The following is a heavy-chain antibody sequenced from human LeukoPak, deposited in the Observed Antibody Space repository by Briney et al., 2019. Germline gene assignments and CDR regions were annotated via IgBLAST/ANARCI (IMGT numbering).Heavy chain of an antibody. CDR3: ARDRGNGDYGDYFDS. CDR2: IHTSSRV. Sequence: SQTLSLTCTVSGDSITRGTYYWNWIRQPAGKGLEWVGRIHTSSRVNYNPSLKSRVTISIDTSRNLVSLRLTSVTAADAAVYYCARDRGNGDYGDYFDSWGQGTLVSVSS. V-gene: IGHV4-61*02. D-gene: IGHD4-17*01. CDR1: GDSITRGTYY. J-gene: IGHJ4*02.